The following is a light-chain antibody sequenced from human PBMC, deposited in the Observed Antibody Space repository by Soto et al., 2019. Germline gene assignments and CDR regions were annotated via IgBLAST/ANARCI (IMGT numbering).Light chain of an antibody. CDR2: KAS. Sequence: DIHMTQSPSTLSASVGDRVTITCRASQTISTWLAWYQQKPGKAPKLLIYKASSLEGGVPSRFSGSGSGTEFNITIRSLQPDDFAPYYCQQYNTYPLTFGGGTTVDIK. V-gene: IGKV1-5*03. CDR3: QQYNTYPLT. CDR1: QTISTW. J-gene: IGKJ4*01.